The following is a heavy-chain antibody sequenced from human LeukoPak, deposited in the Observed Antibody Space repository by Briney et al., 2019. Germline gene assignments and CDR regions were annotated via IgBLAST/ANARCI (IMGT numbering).Heavy chain of an antibody. CDR2: INPSGGNT. V-gene: IGHV1-46*01. Sequence: ASVKVSCKASGYTFTNYYIHWVRQAPGQGLEWMGLINPSGGNTNYAQNFQGRVTMTRDTSTSTVYMGLSSLRSEDTAVYYCARDGYNSWSFDYWGQGTLVTVSS. D-gene: IGHD5-24*01. J-gene: IGHJ4*02. CDR3: ARDGYNSWSFDY. CDR1: GYTFTNYY.